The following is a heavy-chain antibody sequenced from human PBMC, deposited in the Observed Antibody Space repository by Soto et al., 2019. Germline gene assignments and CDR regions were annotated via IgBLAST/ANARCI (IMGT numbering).Heavy chain of an antibody. CDR2: VYYSGST. CDR1: GDSVSSGAYY. CDR3: ASVKRSTSRLDP. J-gene: IGHJ5*02. V-gene: IGHV4-61*08. Sequence: QVQLQESGPGLVKPSETLSLTCSVSGDSVSSGAYYWSWIRQPPGKGLEWIGYVYYSGSTSYNPSLETGVXXXVXXAKNQFSLKLTSVTPADTAIYYCASVKRSTSRLDPWGQGTLVTVSS. D-gene: IGHD1-26*01.